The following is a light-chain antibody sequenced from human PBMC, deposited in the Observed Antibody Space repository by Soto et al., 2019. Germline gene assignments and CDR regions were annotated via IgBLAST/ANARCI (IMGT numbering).Light chain of an antibody. J-gene: IGLJ3*02. Sequence: QSALTQPASVSGSPGQSITISCTGTSSDVGSYNLVSWYQQHPGKAPKLMIYEGSKRPSGVSNRFSGSKSGNTASLTISGLQAEDEADYYCCSYAGSSTFWVFGGGTKPTVL. CDR2: EGS. CDR3: CSYAGSSTFWV. CDR1: SSDVGSYNL. V-gene: IGLV2-23*01.